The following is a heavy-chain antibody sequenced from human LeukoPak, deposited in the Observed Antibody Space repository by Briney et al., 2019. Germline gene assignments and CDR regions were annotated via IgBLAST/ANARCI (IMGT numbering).Heavy chain of an antibody. J-gene: IGHJ3*02. CDR1: GYSISSGYY. CDR3: ASIPIEYYYDSSGYPDAFDI. Sequence: SETLSLTCTVSGYSISSGYYWGWIRQPPGKGLEWIGSIYYSGSTYYNPSLKSRVTISVDTSKNQFSLKLSSVTAADTAVYYCASIPIEYYYDSSGYPDAFDIWGQGTMVTVSS. CDR2: IYYSGST. D-gene: IGHD3-22*01. V-gene: IGHV4-38-2*02.